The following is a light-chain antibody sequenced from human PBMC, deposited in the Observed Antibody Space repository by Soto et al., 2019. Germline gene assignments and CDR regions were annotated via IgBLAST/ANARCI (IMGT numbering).Light chain of an antibody. J-gene: IGKJ1*01. CDR3: HQYDSRPHT. CDR2: DAS. CDR1: QSIRTT. Sequence: EIVMTQSPGTLSVSPGERATLSCRASQSIRTTLAWYQLKPGQSPRLLIFDASTTATGIPARFSGTGSGTDFTLTISRLQSEVFEVNYCHQYDSRPHTFGQGTKVKIK. V-gene: IGKV3-15*01.